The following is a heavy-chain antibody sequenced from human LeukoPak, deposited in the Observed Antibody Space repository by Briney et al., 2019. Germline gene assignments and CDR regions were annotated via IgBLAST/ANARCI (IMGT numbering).Heavy chain of an antibody. CDR1: GFTFSSSA. Sequence: GGSLRLSCAASGFTFSSSAMSWVRQAPGKGLEWVSAISGSDGSTYYADSVKGRFTISRDNSKNMLYLQMNSLRAEDTAVYYCAKWKYSNSGIDDYWGQGTLVTVSS. J-gene: IGHJ4*02. D-gene: IGHD6-6*01. CDR3: AKWKYSNSGIDDY. CDR2: ISGSDGST. V-gene: IGHV3-23*01.